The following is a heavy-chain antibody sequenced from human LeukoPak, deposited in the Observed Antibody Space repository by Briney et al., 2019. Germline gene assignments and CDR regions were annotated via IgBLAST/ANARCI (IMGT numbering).Heavy chain of an antibody. CDR3: GRRRIDFYDNGCYVDY. Sequence: GASVKVSCKASGYTFTSYGISWVRQAPGQGLEWMGWMNPNRGDTSYAQKFQGRVTMTRDTPINTAYMELSGLTSDDTAVYYCGRRRIDFYDNGCYVDYWGQGTPGNGFS. D-gene: IGHD3-3*01. CDR1: GYTFTSYG. J-gene: IGHJ4*02. CDR2: MNPNRGDT. V-gene: IGHV1-2*02.